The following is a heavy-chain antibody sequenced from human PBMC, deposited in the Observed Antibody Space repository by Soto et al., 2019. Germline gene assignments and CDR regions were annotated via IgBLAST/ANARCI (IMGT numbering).Heavy chain of an antibody. CDR3: TKEYIVGPTLGSFES. CDR1: GFICSTYG. CDR2: VSYDGSNE. V-gene: IGHV3-30*18. Sequence: QVQLVQSGGGVVQPGRSLSLSCVASGFICSTYGMHWVRQVPGEGLEWVAHVSYDGSNEYYADSVKGRFTVSRDNAKNTLNLQMNGMKTEDTALSSCTKEYIVGPTLGSFESWGQGALVIVSS. D-gene: IGHD1-26*01. J-gene: IGHJ4*02.